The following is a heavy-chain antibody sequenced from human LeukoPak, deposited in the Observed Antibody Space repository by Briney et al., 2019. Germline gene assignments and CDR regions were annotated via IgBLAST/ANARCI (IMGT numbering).Heavy chain of an antibody. J-gene: IGHJ3*02. CDR2: ISGSGGST. V-gene: IGHV3-23*01. Sequence: PGGSLRLSCAASGFTFSSYRMSWVRQAPGKGLEWVSAISGSGGSTYYADSVKGRFTISRDNSKNTLYLQMNSLRAEDTAVYYCAKDHLPYYDSNAFDIWGQGTMVTVSS. CDR3: AKDHLPYYDSNAFDI. CDR1: GFTFSSYR. D-gene: IGHD3-22*01.